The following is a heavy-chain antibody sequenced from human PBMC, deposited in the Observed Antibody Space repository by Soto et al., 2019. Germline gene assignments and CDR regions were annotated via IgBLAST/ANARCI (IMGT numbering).Heavy chain of an antibody. CDR3: ASVRGGYYYAMDV. D-gene: IGHD3-10*02. Sequence: SETLSLTCAVSGGSISSSNWWSWVRQPPGKGLEWIGEIYHSGSTNYNPSLKRRVTISVDKSKNQFSLKLSSVTAADTAVYYCASVRGGYYYAMDVWGQGTTVT. V-gene: IGHV4-4*02. CDR1: GGSISSSNW. CDR2: IYHSGST. J-gene: IGHJ6*02.